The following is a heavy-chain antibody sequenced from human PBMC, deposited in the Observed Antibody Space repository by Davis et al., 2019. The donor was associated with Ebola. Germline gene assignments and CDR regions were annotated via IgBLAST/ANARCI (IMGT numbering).Heavy chain of an antibody. Sequence: LRLSCTVSGGSISSGGYYWSWIRQHPGKGLEWIGYIYHSGNTYYNPSLKSRVTISVDTSKNQFSLKLSSVTAADTAVYYCARETPTGDAFDIWGQGTMVTVSS. CDR3: ARETPTGDAFDI. CDR1: GGSISSGGYY. J-gene: IGHJ3*02. D-gene: IGHD1-14*01. CDR2: IYHSGNT. V-gene: IGHV4-31*03.